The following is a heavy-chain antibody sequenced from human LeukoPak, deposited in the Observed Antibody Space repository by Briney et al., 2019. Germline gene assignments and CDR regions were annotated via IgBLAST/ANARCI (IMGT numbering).Heavy chain of an antibody. D-gene: IGHD3-10*01. CDR2: ISGSGGST. CDR1: GFTFDDYW. Sequence: GGSLRLSCGASGFTFDDYWMSWVRQAPGKGLEWVSAISGSGGSTYYADSVKGRFTISRDNSKNTLYLQMNSLRAEDTAVYYCAKDHFTMVRGVIITGFDYWGQGTRVTVSS. J-gene: IGHJ4*02. V-gene: IGHV3-23*01. CDR3: AKDHFTMVRGVIITGFDY.